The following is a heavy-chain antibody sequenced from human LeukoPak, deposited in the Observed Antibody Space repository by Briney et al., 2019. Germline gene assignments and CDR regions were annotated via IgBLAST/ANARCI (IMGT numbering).Heavy chain of an antibody. CDR2: ISGGGVST. J-gene: IGHJ4*02. V-gene: IGHV3-23*01. Sequence: PGGSLRLSCAASGFTFSTYAMSWVRQAPGKGLEWVSDISGGGVSTYYADSVKGRFTISRDNSKNTLYLQMNSLRAEDTAVYYCAKYIVATNSNLVAATRRYFDYWGQGTLVTVSS. CDR3: AKYIVATNSNLVAATRRYFDY. D-gene: IGHD2-15*01. CDR1: GFTFSTYA.